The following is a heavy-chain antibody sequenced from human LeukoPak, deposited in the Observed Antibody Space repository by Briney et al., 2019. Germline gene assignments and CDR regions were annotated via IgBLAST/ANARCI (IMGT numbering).Heavy chain of an antibody. D-gene: IGHD5-24*01. J-gene: IGHJ4*02. CDR3: VRDRELNY. CDR2: IFYSGST. V-gene: IGHV4-59*01. Sequence: SETLSLTCSVSGGSISSFFWSWIRQPPGKGLEWIGYIFYSGSTNYNPSLKSRVTISADTSKNQFSLKLSSVIAADTAVYYCVRDRELNYWGQGILVTVSS. CDR1: GGSISSFF.